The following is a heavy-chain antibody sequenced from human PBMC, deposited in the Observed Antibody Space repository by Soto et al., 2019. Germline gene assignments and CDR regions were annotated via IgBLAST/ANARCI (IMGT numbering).Heavy chain of an antibody. CDR3: ARGISWEWDKKFDY. D-gene: IGHD1-26*01. Sequence: ASVKVSCKASGYTFTSYDINWVRQATGQGLEWMGWMNPNSGNTGYAQKFQGRVTMTRNTSISTAYMELSSLRSEDTAVYYCARGISWEWDKKFDYWGQGTLVTVSS. CDR1: GYTFTSYD. V-gene: IGHV1-8*01. J-gene: IGHJ4*02. CDR2: MNPNSGNT.